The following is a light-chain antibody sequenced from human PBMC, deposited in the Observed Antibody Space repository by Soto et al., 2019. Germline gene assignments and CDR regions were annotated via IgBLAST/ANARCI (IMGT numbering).Light chain of an antibody. Sequence: QSALTQPASVSGSPGQSITISCTGTSSDVGRYKLVSWYHQHPGKDPKLMIYDVTNRPSGVSNRFSGSKSGNTASLTISGLQAEDEADYYCSSYTTSTTLIFGGGTKLTVL. CDR3: SSYTTSTTLI. CDR2: DVT. CDR1: SSDVGRYKL. J-gene: IGLJ2*01. V-gene: IGLV2-14*03.